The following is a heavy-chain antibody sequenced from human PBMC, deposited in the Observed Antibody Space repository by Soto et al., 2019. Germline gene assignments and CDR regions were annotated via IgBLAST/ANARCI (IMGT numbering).Heavy chain of an antibody. J-gene: IGHJ4*02. V-gene: IGHV3-30-3*01. CDR3: ARDPSNSSWGGY. CDR1: GFTFSSYA. Sequence: QVQLVESGGGVVQPGRSLRLSCAASGFTFSSYAMHWVRQAPGKGLEWVAVISYDGSNKYYADSVKRRFTISRDNSENTLYLQMNSLRAEDTAVYYCARDPSNSSWGGYWGQGTLVTVSS. D-gene: IGHD6-13*01. CDR2: ISYDGSNK.